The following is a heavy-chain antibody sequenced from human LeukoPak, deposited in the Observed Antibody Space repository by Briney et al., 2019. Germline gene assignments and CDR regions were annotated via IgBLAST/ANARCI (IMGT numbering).Heavy chain of an antibody. CDR2: IYYSGST. V-gene: IGHV4-59*01. CDR1: GGSISSYY. CDR3: ARSNWNYVNY. J-gene: IGHJ4*02. Sequence: SETLSLTCTVSGGSISSYYWSWIRQPPGKGLEWIGYIYYSGSTNYNPSLKSRVTISVDTSKNQFSLKLSSVTAADTAVYYCARSNWNYVNYWGQGTLVTVSS. D-gene: IGHD1-20*01.